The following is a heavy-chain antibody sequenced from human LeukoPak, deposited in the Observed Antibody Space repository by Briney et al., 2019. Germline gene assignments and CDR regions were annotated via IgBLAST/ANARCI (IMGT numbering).Heavy chain of an antibody. J-gene: IGHJ4*02. D-gene: IGHD3-10*01. CDR2: IYHSGST. CDR3: AREGDYGSGSYPPGPFDY. CDR1: GGSISSSNW. Sequence: SETLSLTCAVSGGSISSSNWWSWVRQPPGKGLEWIGEIYHSGSTNYNPSLKSRVTISVDKSKNQFSLKLSSVTAADTAVYYCAREGDYGSGSYPPGPFDYWGQGTLVTVSS. V-gene: IGHV4-4*02.